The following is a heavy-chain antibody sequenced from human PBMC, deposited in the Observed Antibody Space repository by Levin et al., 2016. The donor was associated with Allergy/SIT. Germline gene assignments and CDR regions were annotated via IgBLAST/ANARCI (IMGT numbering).Heavy chain of an antibody. J-gene: IGHJ5*02. Sequence: SETLSLTCTVAGGSIISSSYNWGWIRQPPGKGLEWIGAIHYSGTTYYNPSLQSRLTTSVDTSKNQFSLRLNSVTVADTAVYYCTRLPTGFPNWFDPWGQGTLVTVSS. CDR1: GGSIISSSYN. CDR3: TRLPTGFPNWFDP. CDR2: IHYSGTT. V-gene: IGHV4-39*01.